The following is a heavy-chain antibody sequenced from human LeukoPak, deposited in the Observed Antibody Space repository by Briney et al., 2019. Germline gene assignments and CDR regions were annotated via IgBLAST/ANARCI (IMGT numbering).Heavy chain of an antibody. D-gene: IGHD6-6*01. CDR2: IYSGGST. Sequence: GGSLRLSCAASGFTVRSNYMSWVRQAPGKGLEWVSVIYSGGSTYYADSVKGRFTISRDNSKNTLYLQMNSLRAEDTAVYYCASSSTGWFDPWGQGTLVTVSS. V-gene: IGHV3-66*02. J-gene: IGHJ5*02. CDR1: GFTVRSNY. CDR3: ASSSTGWFDP.